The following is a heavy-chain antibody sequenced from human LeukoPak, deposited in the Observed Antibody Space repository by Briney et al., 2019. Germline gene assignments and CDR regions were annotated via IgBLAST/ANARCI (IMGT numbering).Heavy chain of an antibody. J-gene: IGHJ6*03. D-gene: IGHD5-18*01. Sequence: GASVKVSCKASGYTFTSYDINWVRQATGQGLEWMGWMNPNSGNTGYAQKFQGRVTMTRNTSISTAYMELSSLRSEDTAVYYCARRGYSYGDYYYYYYYMDVWGKGTTVTVSS. V-gene: IGHV1-8*01. CDR1: GYTFTSYD. CDR3: ARRGYSYGDYYYYYYYMDV. CDR2: MNPNSGNT.